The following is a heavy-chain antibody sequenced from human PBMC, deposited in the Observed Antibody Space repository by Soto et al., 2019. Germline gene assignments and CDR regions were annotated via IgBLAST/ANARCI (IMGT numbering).Heavy chain of an antibody. CDR1: GGSVSSGSYY. CDR3: ARVSYNWNYDYYYYGMDV. D-gene: IGHD1-7*01. Sequence: SETLSLTCTVSGGSVSSGSYYWSWIRQPPGKGLEWIGYIYYSGSTNYNPSLKSRVTISVDTSKNRFSLKLSSVTAADTAVYYCARVSYNWNYDYYYYGMDVWGQGTTVTVSS. V-gene: IGHV4-61*01. J-gene: IGHJ6*02. CDR2: IYYSGST.